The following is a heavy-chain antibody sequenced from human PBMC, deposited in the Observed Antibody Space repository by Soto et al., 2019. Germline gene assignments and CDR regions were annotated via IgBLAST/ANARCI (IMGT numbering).Heavy chain of an antibody. J-gene: IGHJ3*02. CDR3: AGGSRDI. V-gene: IGHV4-34*01. CDR1: GGSFSGYY. CDR2: ISHSGST. Sequence: QVHLQQWGAGLLKPSETLSLTCAVYGGSFSGYYWSWIRQPSGKGLEWIGEISHSGSTNYNPSLKSRVTISVDTSKNQFSLNLNSMTAADTAMYYCAGGSRDIWGQGTMVTVSS.